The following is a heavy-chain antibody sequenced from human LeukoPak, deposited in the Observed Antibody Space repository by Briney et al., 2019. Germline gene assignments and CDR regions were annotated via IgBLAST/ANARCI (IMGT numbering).Heavy chain of an antibody. CDR2: ISGYNGNI. J-gene: IGHJ4*02. Sequence: ASVKVSCKASGYTFTRYGISWVRQAPGQGLEWMGWISGYNGNIKYAQKFQGRVTMTTDTSTTTAYMELRSLRSDDTAVYYCAGDCSGGSCYDGVDYWGQGTLVTVSS. CDR3: AGDCSGGSCYDGVDY. D-gene: IGHD2-15*01. CDR1: GYTFTRYG. V-gene: IGHV1-18*01.